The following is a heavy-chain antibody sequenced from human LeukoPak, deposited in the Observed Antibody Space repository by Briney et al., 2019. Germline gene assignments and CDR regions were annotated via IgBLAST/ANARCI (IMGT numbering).Heavy chain of an antibody. J-gene: IGHJ4*02. V-gene: IGHV1-2*02. Sequence: ASVKVSCKASGYTFIDYYIHWVRQAPGQGLEWMGWINPNSGGTNYAQKFEGRVTMTRDTSISTAYMELSRLRSNDTAVYYCARVPYYYGSSLPYFDYWGQGTLVTVSS. CDR1: GYTFIDYY. CDR2: INPNSGGT. D-gene: IGHD3-10*01. CDR3: ARVPYYYGSSLPYFDY.